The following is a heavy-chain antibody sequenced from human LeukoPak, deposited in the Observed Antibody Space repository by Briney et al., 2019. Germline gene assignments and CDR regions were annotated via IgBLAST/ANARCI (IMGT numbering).Heavy chain of an antibody. J-gene: IGHJ4*02. D-gene: IGHD6-13*01. CDR1: GLTFSSYW. CDR2: INSDGSST. V-gene: IGHV3-74*01. Sequence: PGGSLRLSCAASGLTFSSYWMHWVRQAPGKGLVWVSRINSDGSSTSYADSVKGRFTISRDNAKNTLYVQMNNLRAEDTAVYYCAREYSSSWYSIYFDYWGQGTLVTVSS. CDR3: AREYSSSWYSIYFDY.